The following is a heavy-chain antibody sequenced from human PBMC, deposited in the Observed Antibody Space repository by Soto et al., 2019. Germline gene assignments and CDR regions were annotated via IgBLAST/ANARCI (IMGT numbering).Heavy chain of an antibody. CDR3: AKVLWELNDAFDI. Sequence: GGSLRLSCAASGFPFSNAWMSWVRQAPGKGLEWVSAISGSGGSTYYADSVKGRFTISRDNSKNTLYLQMNSLRAEDTAVYYCAKVLWELNDAFDIWGQGTMVTVSS. V-gene: IGHV3-23*01. D-gene: IGHD1-26*01. J-gene: IGHJ3*02. CDR1: GFPFSNAW. CDR2: ISGSGGST.